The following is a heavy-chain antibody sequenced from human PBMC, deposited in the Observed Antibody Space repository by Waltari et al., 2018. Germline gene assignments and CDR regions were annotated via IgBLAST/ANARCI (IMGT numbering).Heavy chain of an antibody. CDR3: AILPQMRFFQGAHIDY. CDR1: GGTFSSYA. Sequence: QVQLVQSGAEVKKPGSSVKVSCKASGGTFSSYAISWVRQAPGQGLGWMGGIIPIFGTANYAQKFQGRVTITADESTSTAYMELGSLRSEDMAVYYCAILPQMRFFQGAHIDYWGQGTLVTVSS. D-gene: IGHD3-3*01. J-gene: IGHJ4*02. CDR2: IIPIFGTA. V-gene: IGHV1-69*01.